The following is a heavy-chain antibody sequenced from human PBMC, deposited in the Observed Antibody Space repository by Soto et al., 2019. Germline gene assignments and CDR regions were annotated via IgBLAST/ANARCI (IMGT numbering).Heavy chain of an antibody. D-gene: IGHD1-26*01. Sequence: WETLSLTCTVSGGSISSYYWSWIRQPPGKGLEWIGYIYYSGSTNYNPSLKSRVTISVDTSKNQFSLKLSSVTAADTAVYYCARVIVPAENWFDPWGQGTLVTVSS. CDR1: GGSISSYY. V-gene: IGHV4-59*01. J-gene: IGHJ5*02. CDR3: ARVIVPAENWFDP. CDR2: IYYSGST.